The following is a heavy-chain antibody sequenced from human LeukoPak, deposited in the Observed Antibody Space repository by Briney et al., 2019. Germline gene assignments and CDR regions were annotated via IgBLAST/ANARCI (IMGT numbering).Heavy chain of an antibody. CDR3: ARDREDIVVVPAASYYMDV. CDR1: GYTFTSYG. CDR2: ISAYNGNT. D-gene: IGHD2-2*01. V-gene: IGHV1-18*01. Sequence: ASVKVSCKASGYTFTSYGISWVRQAPGQGLEWMGWISAYNGNTNYAQKLQGRVTMTTDTSTSTAYMELRSLRSDDTAVYYCARDREDIVVVPAASYYMDVWGKGITVTVSS. J-gene: IGHJ6*03.